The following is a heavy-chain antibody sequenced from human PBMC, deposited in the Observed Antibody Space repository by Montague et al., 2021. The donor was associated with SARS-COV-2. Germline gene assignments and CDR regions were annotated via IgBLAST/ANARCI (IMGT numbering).Heavy chain of an antibody. D-gene: IGHD2-15*01. CDR3: ARDYSHCSGGSCVFDY. Sequence: SETLSLTCTVSGGSISNYYWSWIRQPAGKGLEWIGRIYSSGGTNYNPSLKSRISMSVDTSKNQFSLELSSVTAADTAFYYCARDYSHCSGGSCVFDYWGQGTRGTVSP. V-gene: IGHV4-4*07. J-gene: IGHJ4*02. CDR2: IYSSGGT. CDR1: GGSISNYY.